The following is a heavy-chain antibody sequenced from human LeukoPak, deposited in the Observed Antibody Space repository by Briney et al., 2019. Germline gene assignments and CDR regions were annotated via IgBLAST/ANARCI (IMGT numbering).Heavy chain of an antibody. V-gene: IGHV3-64*01. CDR3: ARDGMHYYDSSGYYDYFDY. CDR1: GFSFNIYA. D-gene: IGHD3-22*01. J-gene: IGHJ4*02. Sequence: PGGSLRLSCAASGFSFNIYAMFWVRQAPGKGLEYVSAISGNGDTIYYANSVKGRFTISRDNSKSTLYLQMNSLRAEDTAVYYCARDGMHYYDSSGYYDYFDYWGQGTLVTVSS. CDR2: ISGNGDTI.